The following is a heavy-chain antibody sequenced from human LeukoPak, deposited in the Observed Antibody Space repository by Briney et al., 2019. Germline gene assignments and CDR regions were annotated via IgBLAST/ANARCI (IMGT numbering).Heavy chain of an antibody. J-gene: IGHJ4*02. Sequence: GGSLRLSCAASGFTFSNAWMTWVRQAPGKGLEWVGRIKSKGDGETADSAAPVKGRFTISRDDSKTTLYLQMNSLKTEDTAVYYCATRIRQELPSHHYLDFWSQGTLVTVSS. CDR2: IKSKGDGETA. CDR3: ATRIRQELPSHHYLDF. V-gene: IGHV3-15*01. CDR1: GFTFSNAW. D-gene: IGHD1-26*01.